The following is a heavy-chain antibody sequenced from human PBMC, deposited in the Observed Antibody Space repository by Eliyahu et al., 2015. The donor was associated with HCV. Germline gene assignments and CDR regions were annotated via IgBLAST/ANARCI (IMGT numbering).Heavy chain of an antibody. J-gene: IGHJ3*02. Sequence: EVQLVESGGGLIQPGGSLRLSCAASGFTVSSNYMXWVRQAPGKGLEWVSVIYSGGSTYYADSVKGRFTISRDNSKNTLYLQMNSLRAEDTAVYYCARVDYYGSGSYIIDAFDIWGQGTMVTVSS. D-gene: IGHD3-10*01. CDR3: ARVDYYGSGSYIIDAFDI. V-gene: IGHV3-53*01. CDR2: IYSGGST. CDR1: GFTVSSNY.